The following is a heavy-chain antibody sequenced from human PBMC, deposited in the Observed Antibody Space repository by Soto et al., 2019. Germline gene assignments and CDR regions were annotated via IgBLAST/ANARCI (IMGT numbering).Heavy chain of an antibody. Sequence: PGGSLRLSCAASGFTFSSYAMHWVRQAPGKGLEWVAVISYDGSNKYYADSVKGRFTISRDNSKNTPYLQMNSLRAEDTAVYYCAREVGHAGSVWQNWFDPWGQGTLVTVSS. CDR2: ISYDGSNK. J-gene: IGHJ5*02. V-gene: IGHV3-30-3*01. CDR1: GFTFSSYA. CDR3: AREVGHAGSVWQNWFDP.